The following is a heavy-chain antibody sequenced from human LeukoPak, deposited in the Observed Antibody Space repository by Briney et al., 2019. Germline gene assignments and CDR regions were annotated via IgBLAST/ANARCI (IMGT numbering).Heavy chain of an antibody. CDR1: GFTFSSYA. D-gene: IGHD1-26*01. CDR2: ISGSGGNT. J-gene: IGHJ4*02. CDR3: ARDRVGAFDY. V-gene: IGHV3-23*01. Sequence: GGSLRLSCAASGFTFSSYAMSWVRQAPGKGLEWVSVISGSGGNTYYADSVKGRFTISRDNSKNTLYLQMNSLRAEDTAVYYCARDRVGAFDYWGQGTLVTVSS.